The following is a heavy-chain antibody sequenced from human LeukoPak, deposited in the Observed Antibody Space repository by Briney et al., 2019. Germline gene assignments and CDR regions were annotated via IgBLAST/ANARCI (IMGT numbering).Heavy chain of an antibody. CDR3: AKDTAAGFDY. D-gene: IGHD6-13*01. Sequence: GGSLRLSCAASGFTFSSYAMHWVRQAPGKGLEWVAVISYDGSNKYYADSVKGRFTISRDNSKNTLYLQMNSLRAEDTAVYYCAKDTAAGFDYWGQGTLVTVSS. CDR2: ISYDGSNK. J-gene: IGHJ4*02. V-gene: IGHV3-30-3*01. CDR1: GFTFSSYA.